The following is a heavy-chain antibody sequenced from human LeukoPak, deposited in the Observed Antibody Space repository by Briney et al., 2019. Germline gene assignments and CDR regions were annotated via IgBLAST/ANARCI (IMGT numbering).Heavy chain of an antibody. V-gene: IGHV3-23*01. CDR2: VSGGGGST. Sequence: GGSLRLSCAASGFIFYNYAMSWVRQAPGKGLEWVSTVSGGGGSTYYADSVKGRFTVSRDKVNNMVYLQMNSLRDEDTAVYYCAKRIGSCDSISCLYFDHWGQGALVTVSS. CDR3: AKRIGSCDSISCLYFDH. J-gene: IGHJ4*02. D-gene: IGHD2-2*01. CDR1: GFIFYNYA.